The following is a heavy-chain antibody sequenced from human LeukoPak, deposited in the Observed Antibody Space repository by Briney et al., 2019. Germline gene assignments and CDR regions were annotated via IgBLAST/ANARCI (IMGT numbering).Heavy chain of an antibody. CDR1: GYSISSGYY. CDR2: IYTSGST. CDR3: ARHFSSYYYYMDV. J-gene: IGHJ6*03. Sequence: SETLSPTCTVSGYSISSGYYWSWIRQPPGKGLEWIGYIYTSGSTNYNPSLKSRVTISVDTSKYQFSLKLNSVTAADTAVYYCARHFSSYYYYMDVWGNGTTVTVSS. V-gene: IGHV4-4*09. D-gene: IGHD3-3*02.